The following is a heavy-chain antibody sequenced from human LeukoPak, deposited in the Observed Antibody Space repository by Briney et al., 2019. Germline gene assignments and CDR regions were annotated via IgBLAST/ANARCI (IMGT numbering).Heavy chain of an antibody. J-gene: IGHJ3*02. D-gene: IGHD5-12*01. CDR2: IKQDGSEK. CDR1: GFTFSSYW. CDR3: AREEVVATIGAFDI. V-gene: IGHV3-7*01. Sequence: GGSLRLSCAASGFTFSSYWMSWVRQAPGKGLEWVANIKQDGSEKYYVDSVKGRFTISRDNAKNSLYLQMNSLRAEDTAVYYCAREEVVATIGAFDIWGQGTMVTVSS.